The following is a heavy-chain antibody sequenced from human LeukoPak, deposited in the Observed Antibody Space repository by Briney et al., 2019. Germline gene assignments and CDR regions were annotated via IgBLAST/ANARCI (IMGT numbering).Heavy chain of an antibody. D-gene: IGHD3-22*01. J-gene: IGHJ4*02. CDR1: GYTFTSYA. CDR3: ARVGVDYDSSGYYNY. Sequence: ASVKVSCKASGYTFTSYAMHWVRQAPGQRLEWMGWINAGNGNTKYSQKFQGRVTITRDTSASTAYMELSSLRSEDTAVYYCARVGVDYDSSGYYNYWGQGTLVTVSS. V-gene: IGHV1-3*01. CDR2: INAGNGNT.